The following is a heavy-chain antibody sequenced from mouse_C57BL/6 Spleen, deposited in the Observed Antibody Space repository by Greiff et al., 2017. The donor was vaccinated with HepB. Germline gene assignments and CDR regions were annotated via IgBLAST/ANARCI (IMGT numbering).Heavy chain of an antibody. V-gene: IGHV1-59*01. D-gene: IGHD2-1*01. Sequence: QVHVKQPGAELVRPGTSVKLSCKASGYTFTSYWMHWVKQRPGQGLEWIGVIDPSDSYTNYNQKFKGKATLTVDTSSSTAYMQLSSLTSEDSAVYYCASGGNYSFAYWGQGTLVTVSA. CDR2: IDPSDSYT. CDR3: ASGGNYSFAY. CDR1: GYTFTSYW. J-gene: IGHJ3*01.